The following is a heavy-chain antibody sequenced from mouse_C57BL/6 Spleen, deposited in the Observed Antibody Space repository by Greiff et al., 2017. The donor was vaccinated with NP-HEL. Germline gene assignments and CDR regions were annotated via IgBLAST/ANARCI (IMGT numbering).Heavy chain of an antibody. J-gene: IGHJ4*01. Sequence: QVQLKQPGAELVRPGTSVKLSCKASGYTFTSYWMHWVKQRPGQGLEWIGVIDPSDSYTNYNQKFKGKATLTVDTSSSTAYMQLSSLTSEDSAVYYCARRDSNYGYYAMDYWGQGTSVTVSS. CDR3: ARRDSNYGYYAMDY. V-gene: IGHV1-59*01. CDR2: IDPSDSYT. CDR1: GYTFTSYW. D-gene: IGHD2-5*01.